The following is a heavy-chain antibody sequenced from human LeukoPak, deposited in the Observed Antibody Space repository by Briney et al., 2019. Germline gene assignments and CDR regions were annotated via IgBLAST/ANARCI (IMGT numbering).Heavy chain of an antibody. CDR2: ISNNGKT. Sequence: SETLSLTCTVSGASISSSSWTWIRQSPGKGLESLGFISNNGKTKYKSSFEGRVTMSLDTSKSQFSLTLSFVTAADTAVYYCARPLFSGTFRHLRYSFMDVWGKGTTVIVS. CDR1: GASISSSS. V-gene: IGHV4-59*08. CDR3: ARPLFSGTFRHLRYSFMDV. J-gene: IGHJ6*03. D-gene: IGHD6-13*01.